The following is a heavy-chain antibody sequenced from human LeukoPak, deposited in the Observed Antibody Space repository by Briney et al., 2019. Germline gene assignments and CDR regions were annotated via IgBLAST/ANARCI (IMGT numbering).Heavy chain of an antibody. CDR1: GLTASSYY. CDR2: IAGSGDTT. J-gene: IGHJ4*02. CDR3: AKKYCSGTACSFFYH. V-gene: IGHV3-23*01. D-gene: IGHD2-8*02. Sequence: GGSLRLSCAASGLTASSYYMSWVRQAPGKGLEWVSAIAGSGDTTWYADSVKGRFTISRDNSMNTLYLQMNGLKAEDTAIYYCAKKYCSGTACSFFYHWGGGNLGSVS.